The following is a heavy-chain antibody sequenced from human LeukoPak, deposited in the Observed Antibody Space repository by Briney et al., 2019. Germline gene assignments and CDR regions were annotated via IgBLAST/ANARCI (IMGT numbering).Heavy chain of an antibody. D-gene: IGHD1-26*01. J-gene: IGHJ4*02. Sequence: SVKVSCTASGGTFRSYAISWVRQAPGQGLEWMGRIIPIFGTANYAQNFQGRVTITTDESTSRAYMELSSLRSEDTAVYYCARGPIYRGSYYGYWGQGTLVTVSS. V-gene: IGHV1-69*05. CDR1: GGTFRSYA. CDR3: ARGPIYRGSYYGY. CDR2: IIPIFGTA.